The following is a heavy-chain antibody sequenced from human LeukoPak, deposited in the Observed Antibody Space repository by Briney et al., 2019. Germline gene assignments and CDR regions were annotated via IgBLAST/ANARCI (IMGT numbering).Heavy chain of an antibody. D-gene: IGHD6-19*01. Sequence: GGSLRLSCAASGVTSSSYGTHWVRQAPGKGVEWVAVIWYDGSNKYYADSVKGRFTISRDNSKNTLYLQMNSLRAEDTAVYYCASTSGWYEPIDYWGQGTLVTVSS. V-gene: IGHV3-33*01. CDR3: ASTSGWYEPIDY. CDR2: IWYDGSNK. J-gene: IGHJ4*02. CDR1: GVTSSSYG.